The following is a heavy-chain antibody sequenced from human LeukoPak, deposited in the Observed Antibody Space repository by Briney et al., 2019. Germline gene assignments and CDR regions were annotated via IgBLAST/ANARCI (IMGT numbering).Heavy chain of an antibody. V-gene: IGHV4-30-2*01. CDR3: ARDGCITMIVGTRTNWFDP. CDR2: IYHTGST. D-gene: IGHD3-22*01. J-gene: IGHJ5*02. Sequence: PSQTLSLTCTVAGGSISSNGYYWSWIRQPPGKGLEWIGYIYHTGSTYYNPSPKSRVTISIDRSKNQFSLKLSSVTAADTAVYYCARDGCITMIVGTRTNWFDPWGQGTLVTVSS. CDR1: GGSISSNGYY.